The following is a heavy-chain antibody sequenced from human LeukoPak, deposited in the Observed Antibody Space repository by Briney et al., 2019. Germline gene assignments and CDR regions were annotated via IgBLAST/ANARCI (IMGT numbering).Heavy chain of an antibody. V-gene: IGHV1-46*01. Sequence: GASVKVSCKASGYTFTSYYMHWVRQAPGQGLEWMGIINPSGGSTSYAQKFQGRVTMTRDTSISTAYMELSRLRSDDTAVYYCARALYDSPGAFDIWGQGTMVTVSS. CDR1: GYTFTSYY. CDR2: INPSGGST. J-gene: IGHJ3*02. CDR3: ARALYDSPGAFDI. D-gene: IGHD5/OR15-5a*01.